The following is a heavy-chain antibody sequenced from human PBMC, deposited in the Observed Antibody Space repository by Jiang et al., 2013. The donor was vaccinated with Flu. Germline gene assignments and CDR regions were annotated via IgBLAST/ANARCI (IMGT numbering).Heavy chain of an antibody. CDR3: ARDSYGDYYFDF. J-gene: IGHJ4*02. V-gene: IGHV3-33*01. D-gene: IGHD4-17*01. CDR1: GFTFSSYR. CDR2: IWHDGSNE. Sequence: VQLVESGGGVVQPGRSLRLSCAASGFTFSSYRMHWVRQAPGKGLQWVAVIWHDGSNEYYVDSVRGRFTISRDNSKNTLYLQMNGLRADDTAVYFCARDSYGDYYFDFWGQGTLVTVSS.